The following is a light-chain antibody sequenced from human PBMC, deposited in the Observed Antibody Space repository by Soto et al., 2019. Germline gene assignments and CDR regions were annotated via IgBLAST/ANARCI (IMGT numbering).Light chain of an antibody. J-gene: IGLJ1*01. Sequence: QSALTQPPSASGSPGQSVTISCTGTSSDVGGYNYVSWYQQHPGKVPKLIIYEVNKRPSGVPDRFSGSKSGNTASLIVAGLQAEDEADYYCTSYAGGNKVFGTGTKLTVL. V-gene: IGLV2-8*01. CDR2: EVN. CDR3: TSYAGGNKV. CDR1: SSDVGGYNY.